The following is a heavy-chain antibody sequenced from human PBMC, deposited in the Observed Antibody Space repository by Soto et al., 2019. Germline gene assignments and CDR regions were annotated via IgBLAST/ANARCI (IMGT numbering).Heavy chain of an antibody. J-gene: IGHJ6*02. CDR1: GFTVSSNY. CDR3: ARDFVVGGPTINYYYGMDV. CDR2: IYSAGNT. Sequence: EVQLVKSGGDLVQPGGSLRLSCAASGFTVSSNYMSWVRQAPGKGLEWISIIYSAGNTYYADSVKGRFTISRDNSKNTLYLQMNSLGAEDTAVYYCARDFVVGGPTINYYYGMDVWGQGTTVTVSS. D-gene: IGHD1-26*01. V-gene: IGHV3-66*01.